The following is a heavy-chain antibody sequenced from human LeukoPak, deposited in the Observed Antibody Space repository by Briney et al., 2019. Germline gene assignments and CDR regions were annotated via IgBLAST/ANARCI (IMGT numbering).Heavy chain of an antibody. CDR3: ARGTTVTTTDY. D-gene: IGHD4-17*01. V-gene: IGHV3-30-3*01. CDR1: GFTFSSYA. Sequence: GGSLRLSCAASGFTFSSYAMHWVRQAPGKGLEWVAVISYDGSNKYYADSVKGRFTISRDNSKNTLYLQMNSLRAEDTAVYCCARGTTVTTTDYWGQGTLVTVSS. J-gene: IGHJ4*02. CDR2: ISYDGSNK.